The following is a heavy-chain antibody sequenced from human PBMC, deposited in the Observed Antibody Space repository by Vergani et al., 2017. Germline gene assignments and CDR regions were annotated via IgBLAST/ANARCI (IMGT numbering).Heavy chain of an antibody. CDR3: ARDRVDIVATTTYYYYYYGMDV. CDR2: ISSDGGST. Sequence: EVQLLESGGGLVQPGGSLRLSCAASGFTFSTYAMTWVRQAPGKGLEWVSTISSDGGSTYYADSVKGRFTISRHNSKNTLYLQMNSLRAEDTAVYYCARDRVDIVATTTYYYYYYGMDVWGQGTTVTVSS. V-gene: IGHV3-23*01. D-gene: IGHD5-12*01. J-gene: IGHJ6*02. CDR1: GFTFSTYA.